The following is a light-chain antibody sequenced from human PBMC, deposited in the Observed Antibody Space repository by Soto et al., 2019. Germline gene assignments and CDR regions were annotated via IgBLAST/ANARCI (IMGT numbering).Light chain of an antibody. CDR3: QQYGSSRT. Sequence: EIVLTQSPGTLSLSPGERATLSCRASQSVSSSYLGWYQQKRGQAPRLLIYGASSRATGIPDRFSGSGSGTDSTLTISRLEPEDFAVYYCQQYGSSRTFGPGTKVQIK. CDR1: QSVSSSY. J-gene: IGKJ3*01. CDR2: GAS. V-gene: IGKV3-20*01.